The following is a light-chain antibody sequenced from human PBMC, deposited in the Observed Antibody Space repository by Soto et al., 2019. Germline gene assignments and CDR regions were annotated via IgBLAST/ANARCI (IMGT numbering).Light chain of an antibody. Sequence: QSALSQPASVSGSPGQSITISCTGTSNDVGYYNYVSWYQQHPGQAPKLMISEVTTRPSGVSDRFSGSKSGNTASLTISGLQAEDEADYYCSSYTSSSTLEVFGGGTKLTVL. V-gene: IGLV2-14*01. J-gene: IGLJ3*02. CDR1: SNDVGYYNY. CDR2: EVT. CDR3: SSYTSSSTLEV.